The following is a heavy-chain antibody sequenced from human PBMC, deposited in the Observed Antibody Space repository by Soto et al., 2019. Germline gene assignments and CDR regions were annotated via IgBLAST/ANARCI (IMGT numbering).Heavy chain of an antibody. J-gene: IGHJ5*02. V-gene: IGHV3-21*01. CDR2: ISTSGANI. D-gene: IGHD1-1*01. CDR1: RFTFSTYS. Sequence: GGSLRLSCAAARFTFSTYSMNWVRQAPGKGLEWVSSISTSGANIYYADSVKGRFTISRDNGKNSLYLQMNSLRAEDTALYYCARYGNSNWFDTWGQGTLVTVSS. CDR3: ARYGNSNWFDT.